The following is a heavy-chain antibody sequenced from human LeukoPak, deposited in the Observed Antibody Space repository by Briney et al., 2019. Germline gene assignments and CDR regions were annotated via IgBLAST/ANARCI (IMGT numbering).Heavy chain of an antibody. CDR3: ARDLIGRYTFDY. D-gene: IGHD3-10*01. J-gene: IGHJ4*02. CDR1: GFTFSDYN. Sequence: GGSLRLSCAASGFTFSDYNMHWVRQPQGKGLDWVALMSPDGNKKYYADTVKGRFTISRDNSKNTVDLQLNSLRAEDTAVYYCARDLIGRYTFDYCGQGTLVTVSS. CDR2: MSPDGNKK. V-gene: IGHV3-30-3*01.